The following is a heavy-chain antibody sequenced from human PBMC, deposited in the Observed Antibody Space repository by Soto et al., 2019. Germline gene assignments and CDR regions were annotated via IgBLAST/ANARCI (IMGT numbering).Heavy chain of an antibody. Sequence: QVQLVESGGGLVKPGGSLRLSCTASGFTFSDYYMTWIRQAPGKGLEWLSYISGGGFTIYYADSVKGRFTVSRDNAKNSMYLQMNTLRVEDTAVYYCALDPGIYYGMDVWGQGTTVTVSS. D-gene: IGHD3-10*01. J-gene: IGHJ6*02. CDR1: GFTFSDYY. CDR3: ALDPGIYYGMDV. V-gene: IGHV3-11*01. CDR2: ISGGGFTI.